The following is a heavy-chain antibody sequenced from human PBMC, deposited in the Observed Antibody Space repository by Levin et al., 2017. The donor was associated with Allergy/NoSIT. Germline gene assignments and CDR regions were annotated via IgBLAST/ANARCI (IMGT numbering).Heavy chain of an antibody. CDR2: ISSSGSTI. CDR1: GFTFSDYY. D-gene: IGHD3-22*01. J-gene: IGHJ4*02. Sequence: GESLKISCAASGFTFSDYYMSWIRQAPGKGLEWVSYISSSGSTIYYADSVKGRFTISRDNAKNSLYLQMNSLRAEDTAVYYCARVLLPYYYDSSGYLDFWGQGTLVTVSS. V-gene: IGHV3-11*01. CDR3: ARVLLPYYYDSSGYLDF.